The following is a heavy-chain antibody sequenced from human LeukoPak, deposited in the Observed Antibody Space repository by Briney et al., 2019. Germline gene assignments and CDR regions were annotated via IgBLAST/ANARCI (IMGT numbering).Heavy chain of an antibody. CDR2: ISGSGGST. D-gene: IGHD3-22*01. CDR1: GFTFSSYA. V-gene: IGHV3-23*01. Sequence: PGGSLRLSCAASGFTFSSYARSWVRQAPGKGLEWVSAISGSGGSTYYADSVKGRFTISRDNSKNTLYLQMNSLRAEDKAIYYCAKAPVLGDSSGYAFDIWGQGTMVTVSS. J-gene: IGHJ3*02. CDR3: AKAPVLGDSSGYAFDI.